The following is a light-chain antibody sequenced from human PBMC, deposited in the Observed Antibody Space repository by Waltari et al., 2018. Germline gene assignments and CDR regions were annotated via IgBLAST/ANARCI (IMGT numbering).Light chain of an antibody. CDR3: AAWDDSLNAPCV. CDR2: SNN. Sequence: QSVLTQPPSASGTPGQRVTIPCSGSSYNIGSKTVNWYQQLPGTAPKLLIYSNNQRPSGVPDRFSGSKSGTSASLTISGLQSEDEADYSCAAWDDSLNAPCVFGGGTKLTVL. CDR1: SYNIGSKT. J-gene: IGLJ3*02. V-gene: IGLV1-44*01.